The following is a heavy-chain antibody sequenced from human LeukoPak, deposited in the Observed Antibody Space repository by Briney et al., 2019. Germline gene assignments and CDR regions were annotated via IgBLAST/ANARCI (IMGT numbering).Heavy chain of an antibody. CDR2: IYYSGST. D-gene: IGHD2-15*01. Sequence: PSETLSLICTVSGASISSYYWSWIRQPPGKGLEWIRDIYYSGSTNYNPSLKSRVTISVDTSKNQFSLKLSSVTAADTAVYYCARGGAYYYGMDVWGQGTTVTVSS. V-gene: IGHV4-59*01. CDR1: GASISSYY. CDR3: ARGGAYYYGMDV. J-gene: IGHJ6*02.